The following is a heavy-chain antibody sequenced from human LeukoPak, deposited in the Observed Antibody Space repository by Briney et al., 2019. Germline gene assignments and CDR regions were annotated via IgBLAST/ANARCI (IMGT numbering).Heavy chain of an antibody. Sequence: PGGSLRLSCAASGFTFSSYEMNWVRQAPGKGLEWVSYISSSGSTIYYADSVKGRFTISRDNAKYSLYLQMNSLRAEDTAVYYCARGKYYYDSSGYFSDYFDYWGQGTLVTVSS. V-gene: IGHV3-48*03. J-gene: IGHJ4*02. CDR1: GFTFSSYE. D-gene: IGHD3-22*01. CDR3: ARGKYYYDSSGYFSDYFDY. CDR2: ISSSGSTI.